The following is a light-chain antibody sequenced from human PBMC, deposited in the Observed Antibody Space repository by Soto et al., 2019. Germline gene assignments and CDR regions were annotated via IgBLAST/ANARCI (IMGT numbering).Light chain of an antibody. Sequence: EIVLTQSPGTLSLSPGERATLSCRASQSVSSSYLAWYQQKPGQAPRLLIYGASSRATGIPDRFSGSGSGTDFTLTISRLEPEDFAVYYCQQYDNLSWTFGQGTKVDI. CDR1: QSVSSSY. CDR3: QQYDNLSWT. V-gene: IGKV3-20*01. CDR2: GAS. J-gene: IGKJ1*01.